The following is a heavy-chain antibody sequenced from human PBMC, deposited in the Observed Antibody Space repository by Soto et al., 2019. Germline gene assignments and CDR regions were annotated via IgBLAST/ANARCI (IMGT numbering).Heavy chain of an antibody. CDR3: TPSGWPYYFDY. D-gene: IGHD6-19*01. CDR2: IRSKANSYAT. CDR1: GFTFSGSA. Sequence: GGSLRLSCAASGFTFSGSAMHWVRQASGKGLEWVGRIRSKANSYATAYAASVKGRFTISRDDSKNTAYLQMNSLKTEDTAVYYCTPSGWPYYFDYWGQGTLVTVSS. J-gene: IGHJ4*02. V-gene: IGHV3-73*01.